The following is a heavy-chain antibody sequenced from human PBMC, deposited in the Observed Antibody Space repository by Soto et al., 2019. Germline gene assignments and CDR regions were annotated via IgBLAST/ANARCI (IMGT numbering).Heavy chain of an antibody. D-gene: IGHD2-8*01. V-gene: IGHV3-30*18. J-gene: IGHJ4*02. CDR3: AKDGVLGYCTNGVCYRSADYFDY. CDR2: ISYDGSNK. Sequence: GGSLRLSCAASGFTFSSYGMHWVRQAPGKGLEWVAVISYDGSNKYYADSVKGRFTISRDNSKNTLYLQMNSLRAEDTAVYYCAKDGVLGYCTNGVCYRSADYFDYWGQGTLVTVSS. CDR1: GFTFSSYG.